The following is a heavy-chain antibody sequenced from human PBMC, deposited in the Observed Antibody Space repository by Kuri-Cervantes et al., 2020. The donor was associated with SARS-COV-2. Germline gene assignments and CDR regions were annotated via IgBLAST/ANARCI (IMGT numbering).Heavy chain of an antibody. J-gene: IGHJ4*02. CDR2: INPNSGGT. CDR1: GYTFTGYY. V-gene: IGHV1-2*02. D-gene: IGHD3-3*01. Sequence: ASVKVSCKASGYTFTGYYMHWVRQAPGQGLEWMGWINPNSGGTNYAQKFQGRVTMTRDTSISTAYMELSRLRSDDTAVYYCARGSITIFGVVTSFDYWGQGTPVTVSS. CDR3: ARGSITIFGVVTSFDY.